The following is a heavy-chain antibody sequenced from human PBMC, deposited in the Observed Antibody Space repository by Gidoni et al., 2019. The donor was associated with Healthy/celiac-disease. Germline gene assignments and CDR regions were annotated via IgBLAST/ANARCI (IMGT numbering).Heavy chain of an antibody. Sequence: QLQLHESGPGLVKPSETLSLTCTVSGGSISSSSYYWGWIRQPPGKGLEWIGSIHYSGSTYYNPSLKSRVTISVDTSKNQFFLKLSSVTAADTAVYYCASLGGGVYGDYPVDYWGQGTLVTVSS. V-gene: IGHV4-39*01. D-gene: IGHD4-17*01. CDR2: IHYSGST. CDR3: ASLGGGVYGDYPVDY. CDR1: GGSISSSSYY. J-gene: IGHJ4*02.